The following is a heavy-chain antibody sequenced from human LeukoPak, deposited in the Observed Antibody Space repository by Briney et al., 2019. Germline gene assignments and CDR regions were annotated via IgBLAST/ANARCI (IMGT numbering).Heavy chain of an antibody. D-gene: IGHD3-9*01. CDR3: AKGPVKYYDILTGNFDY. CDR2: ISGSGGGT. J-gene: IGHJ4*02. CDR1: GFTFSSYA. V-gene: IGHV3-23*01. Sequence: PGGSLRLSCAASGFTFSSYAMSWVRQAPGKGLEWVSAISGSGGGTYYADSVKGRFTISRDNSKNTLYLQMNSLRAEDTAIYYCAKGPVKYYDILTGNFDYWGQGTLVTVSS.